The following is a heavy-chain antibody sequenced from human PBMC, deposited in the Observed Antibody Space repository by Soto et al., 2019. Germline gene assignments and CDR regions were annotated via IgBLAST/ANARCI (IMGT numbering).Heavy chain of an antibody. V-gene: IGHV3-15*01. Sequence: SLRLSCAASGFTFTNAWMTWVRQGPGKGLEWVGRIKSKSDGGTIDYAAPVKGRFTTSRDDSKNTLYLQMNSLKTEDTAVYYCTTGPNLRPLAAFDIWGQGTVVTVSS. J-gene: IGHJ3*02. CDR1: GFTFTNAW. CDR2: IKSKSDGGTI. CDR3: TTGPNLRPLAAFDI.